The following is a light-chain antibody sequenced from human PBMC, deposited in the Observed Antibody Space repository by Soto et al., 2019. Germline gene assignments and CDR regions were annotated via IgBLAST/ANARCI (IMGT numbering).Light chain of an antibody. CDR2: EVT. Sequence: QSVLTQPPSASGSPGQSVTISCTGTSSDVGGYNYVSWYQQHPGKAPKLMIYEVTERPSGVPDRFSGSKSGNTASLTVSGLQAEDEADYYCISYAGSNNYVVFGGGTKLTVL. CDR1: SSDVGGYNY. V-gene: IGLV2-8*01. CDR3: ISYAGSNNYVV. J-gene: IGLJ2*01.